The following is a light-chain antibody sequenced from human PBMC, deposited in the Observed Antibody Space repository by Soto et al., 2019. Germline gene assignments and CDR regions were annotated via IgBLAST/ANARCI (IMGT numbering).Light chain of an antibody. J-gene: IGKJ1*01. Sequence: EIVLTQSPGTLSLSPGERATLSCRASQSISANYLAWYQQKPGQAPRLLIYGVSIRATGIPDRFAGSGSGPDFTLTISRLDPEDSAVYYCQQYATSPWTFGQGTKVDIK. V-gene: IGKV3-20*01. CDR2: GVS. CDR3: QQYATSPWT. CDR1: QSISANY.